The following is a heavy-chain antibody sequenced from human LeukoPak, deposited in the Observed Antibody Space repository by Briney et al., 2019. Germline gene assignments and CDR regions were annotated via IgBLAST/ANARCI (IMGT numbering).Heavy chain of an antibody. CDR2: IYHSGSP. Sequence: SETLSLTCAVSGYSISSASYWGWIRQPPGKGLEWIGNIYHSGSPYYNPSLKSRVTISVDTSKNQFSLKPSSVTAADTAVYYCARGGYPGWFDPWGQGTLVTVSS. D-gene: IGHD5-18*01. CDR1: GYSISSASY. V-gene: IGHV4-38-2*01. CDR3: ARGGYPGWFDP. J-gene: IGHJ5*02.